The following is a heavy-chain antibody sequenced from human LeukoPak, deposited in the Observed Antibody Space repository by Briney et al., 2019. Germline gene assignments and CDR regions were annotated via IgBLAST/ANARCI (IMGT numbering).Heavy chain of an antibody. D-gene: IGHD3-22*01. CDR1: GGSISSGGYS. Sequence: SETLSLTCAVSGGSISSGGYSWSWIRQPPGKGLEWIGYIYHSGSTYYNPSLKSRVTISVDRSKNQFSLKLSSVTAADTAVYYCARAPINYYDSSGSGYYFDYWGQGTLVTVSS. J-gene: IGHJ4*02. V-gene: IGHV4-30-2*01. CDR2: IYHSGST. CDR3: ARAPINYYDSSGSGYYFDY.